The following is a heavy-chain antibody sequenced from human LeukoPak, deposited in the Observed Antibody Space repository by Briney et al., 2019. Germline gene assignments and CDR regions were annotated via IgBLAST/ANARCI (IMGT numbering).Heavy chain of an antibody. Sequence: PGRSLRLSCAASGFTFSSYAMHWVRQAPGKGLEWVSYISSSSSTIYYADSVKGRFTISRDNAKNSLYLQMNSLRAEDTAVYYCARPYSGSFYGGNWFDPWGQGTLVTVSS. D-gene: IGHD1-26*01. J-gene: IGHJ5*02. CDR2: ISSSSSTI. CDR1: GFTFSSYA. V-gene: IGHV3-48*04. CDR3: ARPYSGSFYGGNWFDP.